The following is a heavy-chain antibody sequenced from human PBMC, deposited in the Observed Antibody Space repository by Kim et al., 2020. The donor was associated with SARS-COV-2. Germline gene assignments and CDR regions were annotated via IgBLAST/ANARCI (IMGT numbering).Heavy chain of an antibody. CDR3: ASGTKVVANGVVDV. CDR1: GGSISSSSYY. CDR2: IYYSGST. Sequence: SETLSLTCTVSGGSISSSSYYWGWIRQPPGKGLEWIGSIYYSGSTYYNPSLKSRVTISVDTSKNQFSLKLSSVTAADTAVYYCASGTKVVANGVVDVWGQGTTVTVSS. D-gene: IGHD5-12*01. J-gene: IGHJ6*02. V-gene: IGHV4-39*01.